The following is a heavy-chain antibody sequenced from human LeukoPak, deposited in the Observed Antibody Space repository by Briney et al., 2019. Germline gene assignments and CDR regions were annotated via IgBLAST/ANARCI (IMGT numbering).Heavy chain of an antibody. CDR2: ISSSGSTI. CDR1: GFTFSDYY. CDR3: ARDSMAYDTPQGVDY. D-gene: IGHD3-22*01. Sequence: GGSLRLSCAASGFTFSDYYMSWIRQAPGKGLEWVSYISSSGSTIYYADSVKGRFTISRDNAKNSLYLQMNSLRAEDTAVCYCARDSMAYDTPQGVDYWGQGTLVTVSS. J-gene: IGHJ4*02. V-gene: IGHV3-11*01.